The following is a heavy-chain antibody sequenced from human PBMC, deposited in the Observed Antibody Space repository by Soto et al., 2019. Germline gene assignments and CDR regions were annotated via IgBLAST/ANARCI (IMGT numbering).Heavy chain of an antibody. D-gene: IGHD5-12*01. Sequence: SETLSLTCAVYGGSFSGYYWSWIRQPPGKGLEWIGEINHSGSTNYNPSLKSRVTISVDTSKNQFSLKLSSVTAADTAVYYCARAKDIVATITIDYWGQGTLVTV. V-gene: IGHV4-34*01. CDR3: ARAKDIVATITIDY. CDR1: GGSFSGYY. CDR2: INHSGST. J-gene: IGHJ4*02.